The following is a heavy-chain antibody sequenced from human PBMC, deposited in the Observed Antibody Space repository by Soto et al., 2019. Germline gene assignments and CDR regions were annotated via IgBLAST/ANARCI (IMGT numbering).Heavy chain of an antibody. D-gene: IGHD2-2*01. Sequence: QVQLVESGGGVVQPGRSLRLSCAASGFTFSSYGRHWVRQAPGKGLEWVAVISYDGSNKYYADSVKGRFTISRDNSKNTLYLQMNSLRAEDTAVYYCAKDHYQLLLGEIDYWGQGTLVTVSS. CDR3: AKDHYQLLLGEIDY. V-gene: IGHV3-30*18. CDR1: GFTFSSYG. CDR2: ISYDGSNK. J-gene: IGHJ4*02.